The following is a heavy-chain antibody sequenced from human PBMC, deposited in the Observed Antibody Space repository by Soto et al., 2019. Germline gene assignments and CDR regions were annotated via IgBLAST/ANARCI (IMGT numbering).Heavy chain of an antibody. CDR2: INHSGST. V-gene: IGHV4-34*01. J-gene: IGHJ4*02. Sequence: KASETLSLTCAVYGGSFSGYYWSWIRQPPGKGLEWIGEINHSGSTNYNPSLKSRVTISVDTSKNQFSLKLSSVTAADTAVYYCATGIRGNVLRDCEWLYTLPHFDYWGQGNLVNVSS. CDR1: GGSFSGYY. D-gene: IGHD3-9*01. CDR3: ATGIRGNVLRDCEWLYTLPHFDY.